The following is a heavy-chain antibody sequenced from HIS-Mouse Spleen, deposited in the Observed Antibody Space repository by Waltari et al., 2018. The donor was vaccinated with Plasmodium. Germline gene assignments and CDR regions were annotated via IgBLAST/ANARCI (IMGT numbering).Heavy chain of an antibody. D-gene: IGHD7-27*01. Sequence: QVQLQQWGAGLLKPSETLSLTCAVYGGSFSGYYWSWIRQPPGKGLEWIGEINHSGSTNYNPSRKSRFTISVDTSKNQFSLKLSSVTAADTAVYYCARVIPLGIPHFDYWGQGTLVTVSS. CDR1: GGSFSGYY. J-gene: IGHJ4*02. V-gene: IGHV4-34*01. CDR3: ARVIPLGIPHFDY. CDR2: INHSGST.